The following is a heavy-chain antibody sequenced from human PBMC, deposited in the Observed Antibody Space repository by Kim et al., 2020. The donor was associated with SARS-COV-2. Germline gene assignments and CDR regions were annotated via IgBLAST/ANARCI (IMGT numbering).Heavy chain of an antibody. CDR1: GFTFSSYA. D-gene: IGHD3-10*01. V-gene: IGHV3-23*01. J-gene: IGHJ6*02. CDR3: AKDYYGSESYYYYGMDV. CDR2: ISGSGGST. Sequence: GGSLRLSCAASGFTFSSYAMSWVRQAPGKGLEWVSAISGSGGSTYYADSVKGRFTISRDNSKNTLYLQMNSLRAEDTAVYYCAKDYYGSESYYYYGMDVWGRGATVTVSS.